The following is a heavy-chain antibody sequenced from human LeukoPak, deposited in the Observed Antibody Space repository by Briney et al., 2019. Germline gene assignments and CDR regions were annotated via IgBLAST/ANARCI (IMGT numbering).Heavy chain of an antibody. CDR3: ARGSVFDYVWGRKRYTPDAFNV. D-gene: IGHD3-16*01. CDR1: GGSLRYYY. J-gene: IGHJ3*01. Sequence: SETLSVTCTVSGGSLRYYYWSWIRQSPGQGLDYIGYISYDGYTNYNPSLQIRVTISVDTSNNQISLRLNSVTAADTAVYYCARGSVFDYVWGRKRYTPDAFNVWGQGTRVTISS. CDR2: ISYDGYT. V-gene: IGHV4-59*01.